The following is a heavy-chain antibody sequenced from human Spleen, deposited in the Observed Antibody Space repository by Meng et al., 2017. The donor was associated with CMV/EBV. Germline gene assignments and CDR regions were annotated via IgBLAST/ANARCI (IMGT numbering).Heavy chain of an antibody. D-gene: IGHD2-15*01. V-gene: IGHV3-30*04. CDR1: FTFRCYA. J-gene: IGHJ4*02. CDR3: ARDEKPDIVVVVAAPDY. CDR2: ISYDGSNK. Sequence: FTFRCYAMPWVRQAPGQGLEWVAVISYDGSNKYYADSVKGRFTISRDNSKNTLYLQMNSLRAEDTAVYYCARDEKPDIVVVVAAPDYWGQGTLVTVSS.